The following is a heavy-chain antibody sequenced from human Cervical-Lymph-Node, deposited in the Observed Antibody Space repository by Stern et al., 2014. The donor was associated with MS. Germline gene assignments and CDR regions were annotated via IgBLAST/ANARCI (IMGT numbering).Heavy chain of an antibody. D-gene: IGHD2-2*01. J-gene: IGHJ4*02. CDR1: GFNFSTYG. V-gene: IGHV3-30*18. CDR3: AKICSSTTSNGVDY. CDR2: MSNDGSKK. Sequence: VQLVESGGGVVQPGRSLRLSCAASGFNFSTYGMHWVRQVPGKGVEWVAIMSNDGSKKYYAASVKGRFTISRDNPKNTLYLQMNTLRPEDTAVYYCAKICSSTTSNGVDYWGQGTLVTVSS.